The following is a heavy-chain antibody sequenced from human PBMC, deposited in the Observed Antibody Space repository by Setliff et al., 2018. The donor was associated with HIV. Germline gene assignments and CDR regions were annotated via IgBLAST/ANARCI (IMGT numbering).Heavy chain of an antibody. CDR1: GYIFTKYG. CDR2: ISENRLRT. CDR3: ARHDGLRSVHGAFDI. Sequence: ASVKVSCKASGYIFTKYGISWVRQAPGQGLEWMGWISENRLRTHYAQKFQGRVSVTTDTSTTTAYMELRSLRTDDTAVYYCARHDGLRSVHGAFDIWGQGTMVTVSS. D-gene: IGHD4-17*01. V-gene: IGHV1-18*01. J-gene: IGHJ3*02.